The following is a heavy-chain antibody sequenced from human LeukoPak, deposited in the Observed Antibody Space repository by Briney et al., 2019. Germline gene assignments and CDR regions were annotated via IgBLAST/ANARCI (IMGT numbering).Heavy chain of an antibody. D-gene: IGHD4-17*01. CDR1: GFTFSSSW. Sequence: GGSLRLSCAASGFTFSSSWMHWVRQAPGKGLAWVSRISSDGSSTSYADSVKGRFTISRDNAKNTLYLQMNSLRADDTAVYYCASTVTTLFDYWGQGTLVTVSS. CDR2: ISSDGSST. V-gene: IGHV3-74*01. CDR3: ASTVTTLFDY. J-gene: IGHJ4*02.